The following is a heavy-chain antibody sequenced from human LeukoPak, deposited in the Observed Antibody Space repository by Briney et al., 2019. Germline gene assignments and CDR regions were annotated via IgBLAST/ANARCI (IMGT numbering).Heavy chain of an antibody. Sequence: EASVKVSCKASGYTLTSYDINWVRQATGQGLEWMGWMNPNSGNTGYAQKFQGRVTMTRNTSISTAYTELSSLRSEDTAVYYCARGMGITMLVVVRNWFDPWGQGTLVTVSS. CDR1: GYTLTSYD. J-gene: IGHJ5*02. CDR3: ARGMGITMLVVVRNWFDP. V-gene: IGHV1-8*01. CDR2: MNPNSGNT. D-gene: IGHD3-22*01.